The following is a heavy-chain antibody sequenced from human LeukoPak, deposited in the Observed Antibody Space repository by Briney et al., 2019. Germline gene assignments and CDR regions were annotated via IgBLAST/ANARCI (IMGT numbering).Heavy chain of an antibody. CDR2: ISGNSVI. Sequence: GGSLRLPCGTCWFTLREYCLQWLGQAPGKGLEWVSYISGNSVIYYADSVRGRFTISRDNAKNSLYLQMNSLRDEDAAVYYCARESYYGAFDIWGQGTMVTVSS. CDR1: WFTLREYC. V-gene: IGHV3-69-1*01. D-gene: IGHD3-10*01. CDR3: ARESYYGAFDI. J-gene: IGHJ3*02.